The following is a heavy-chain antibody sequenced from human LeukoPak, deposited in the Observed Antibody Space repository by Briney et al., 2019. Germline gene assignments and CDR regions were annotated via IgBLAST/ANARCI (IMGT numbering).Heavy chain of an antibody. J-gene: IGHJ4*02. D-gene: IGHD3-10*01. V-gene: IGHV4-59*11. CDR2: IYYSGST. CDR3: ARGLVLPDC. CDR1: GGSISSHY. Sequence: SETLSLTCTVSGGSISSHYWSWIRQPPGKGLEWIGYIYYSGSTNYNPSLKSRVTISVDTSKNQFSLKLSSVTAADTAVYYCARGLVLPDCWGQGTLVTVSS.